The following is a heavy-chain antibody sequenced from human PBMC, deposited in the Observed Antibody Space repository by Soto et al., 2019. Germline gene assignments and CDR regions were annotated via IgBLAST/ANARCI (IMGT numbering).Heavy chain of an antibody. V-gene: IGHV3-74*01. CDR1: GFIFTNYW. J-gene: IGHJ4*02. CDR2: INGDGSNK. Sequence: GGSLRLSCAASGFIFTNYWMHWVRQAPGKGLVWVARINGDGSNKSYADSVKGRFTISRDNSKNTLYLQMNSLRAEDMAVYYCARDRDYYDSSGYADYWGQGTLVTVSS. D-gene: IGHD3-22*01. CDR3: ARDRDYYDSSGYADY.